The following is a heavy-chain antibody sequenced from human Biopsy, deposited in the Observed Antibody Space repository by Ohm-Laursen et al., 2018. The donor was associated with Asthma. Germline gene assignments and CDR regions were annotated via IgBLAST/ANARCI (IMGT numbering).Heavy chain of an antibody. V-gene: IGHV1-3*04. Sequence: ASVKVSCKASGYNSISFAIHWVRQAPGQRLEWMGWVNTGNGDTKYSQKFQGRVTITRDTSASTAYIELRSLRSEDTATYYCARTYYDFLTGQVKDVFGVWGQGTMVTVSS. D-gene: IGHD3-9*01. CDR3: ARTYYDFLTGQVKDVFGV. CDR2: VNTGNGDT. CDR1: GYNSISFA. J-gene: IGHJ3*01.